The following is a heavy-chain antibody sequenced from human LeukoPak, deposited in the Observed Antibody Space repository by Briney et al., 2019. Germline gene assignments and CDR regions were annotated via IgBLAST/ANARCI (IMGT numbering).Heavy chain of an antibody. CDR3: AASQGDYYDSSGFDY. V-gene: IGHV1-58*01. D-gene: IGHD3-22*01. J-gene: IGHJ4*02. CDR2: IVVGSGNT. Sequence: ASVKVSCKASGFTFTSSAVQWVRQARGQRLEWIGWIVVGSGNTNYAQKFQERVTITRDMSTSTAYMELSSLRSEDTAVYYCAASQGDYYDSSGFDYWGQGTLVTVSS. CDR1: GFTFTSSA.